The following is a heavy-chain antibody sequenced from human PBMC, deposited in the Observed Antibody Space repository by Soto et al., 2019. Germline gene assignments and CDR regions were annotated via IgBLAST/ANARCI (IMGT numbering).Heavy chain of an antibody. Sequence: ASVKVSCKASGYTFTSYDINWVRQATGQGLEWMGWMNPNSGNTGYAQKFQGRVTMTRNTSISTAYMELSSLRAEDTALYYCAKGRSYYYYYGVDVWGQGTTVTVSS. CDR2: MNPNSGNT. CDR1: GYTFTSYD. V-gene: IGHV1-8*01. J-gene: IGHJ6*02. CDR3: AKGRSYYYYYGVDV.